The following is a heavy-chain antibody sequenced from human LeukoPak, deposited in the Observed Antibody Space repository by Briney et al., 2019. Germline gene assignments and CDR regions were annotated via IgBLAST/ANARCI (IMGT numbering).Heavy chain of an antibody. CDR3: ARDSTIVVVPAAMPGTAYYYYHMDV. CDR2: IYTSGRI. V-gene: IGHV4-4*07. J-gene: IGHJ6*03. Sequence: SETLSLTCTVSGGSISSYYWSWIRQPAGKGLEWIGRIYTSGRINYNPSLKSRVTMSVDTSKNQFSLKLSSVTAADTAVYYCARDSTIVVVPAAMPGTAYYYYHMDVWGQGTLVTVSS. D-gene: IGHD2-2*01. CDR1: GGSISSYY.